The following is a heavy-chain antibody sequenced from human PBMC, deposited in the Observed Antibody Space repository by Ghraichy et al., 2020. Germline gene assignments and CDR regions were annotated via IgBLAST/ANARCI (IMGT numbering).Heavy chain of an antibody. CDR3: AGGKGIPGGY. Sequence: ESLNISCTVSGGSISSSSYYWGWIRQPPGKGLEWIGSIYYSGSTYYNPSLKSRVTISVDTSKNQFSLKLSSVTAADTAVYYCAGGKGIPGGYWGQGTLVTVSS. CDR2: IYYSGST. V-gene: IGHV4-39*07. CDR1: GGSISSSSYY. J-gene: IGHJ4*02. D-gene: IGHD3-16*01.